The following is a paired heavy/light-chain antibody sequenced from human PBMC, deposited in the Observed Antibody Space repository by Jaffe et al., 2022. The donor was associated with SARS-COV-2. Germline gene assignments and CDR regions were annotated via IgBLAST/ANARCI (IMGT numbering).Light chain of an antibody. Sequence: DIQMTQSPSSLSASVGDRVTITCRASQGIRDYLAWYQQKPGKVPKLLIYGASTLQSGVPSRFSGSGSGTDFTLTINGLQPEDFASYYCQRYDSAPSRFGQGTKVEVK. CDR2: GAS. J-gene: IGKJ1*01. CDR3: QRYDSAPSR. V-gene: IGKV1-27*01. CDR1: QGIRDY.
Heavy chain of an antibody. CDR3: AKDRYRVGATPYYFDDY. Sequence: EVQLVESGGGLVQPGGSLRLSCAASGFSFNTYAMTWVRQAPGKGLEWVSAISGSGGNTYYADSVRGRFTISRDNSKDTLYLQMNSLGVEDTARYYCAKDRYRVGATPYYFDDYWGQGTLVTVSS. J-gene: IGHJ4*02. CDR1: GFSFNTYA. CDR2: ISGSGGNT. D-gene: IGHD1-26*01. V-gene: IGHV3-23*04.